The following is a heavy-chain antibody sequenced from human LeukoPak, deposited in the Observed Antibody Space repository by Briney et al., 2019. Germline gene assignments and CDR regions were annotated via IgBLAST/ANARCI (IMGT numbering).Heavy chain of an antibody. Sequence: ASVKVSCKVSGYTLTELSMHWVRQAPGQGLEWMGWINPNSGGTNYAQKFQGRVTMTRDTSISTAYMELSRLRSGDTAVYYCARDKRDYYGSGSYYYYYYMDVWGKGTTVTISS. CDR3: ARDKRDYYGSGSYYYYYYMDV. D-gene: IGHD3-10*01. J-gene: IGHJ6*03. CDR1: GYTLTELS. CDR2: INPNSGGT. V-gene: IGHV1-2*02.